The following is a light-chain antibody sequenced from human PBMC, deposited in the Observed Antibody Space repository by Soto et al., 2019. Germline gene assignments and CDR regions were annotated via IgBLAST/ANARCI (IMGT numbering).Light chain of an antibody. CDR2: DAS. CDR1: QSISSW. Sequence: DYQVTQSPSTLSASVGDRVTITCRASQSISSWLAWYQQKPGKAPNLLIYDASSLESGVPSRFSGSGAGTKFTLTITSLQPDDFAAYYCQQYDSYPWTFGQGTKVDIK. V-gene: IGKV1-5*01. CDR3: QQYDSYPWT. J-gene: IGKJ1*01.